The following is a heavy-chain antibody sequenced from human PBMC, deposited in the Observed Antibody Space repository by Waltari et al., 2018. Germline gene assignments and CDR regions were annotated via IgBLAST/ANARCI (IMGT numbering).Heavy chain of an antibody. J-gene: IGHJ4*02. V-gene: IGHV4-34*01. D-gene: IGHD4-17*01. CDR1: GGSFSGYY. CDR2: INHSGST. Sequence: QVQLQQWGAGLLKPSETLSLTCAVYGGSFSGYYWSWIRQPPGKGLAWIGEINHSGSTNYNPSLKSRVTISVDTSKNQFSLKLSSVTAADTAVYYCARGAGPTVADYGDNTLDYWGQGTLVTVSS. CDR3: ARGAGPTVADYGDNTLDY.